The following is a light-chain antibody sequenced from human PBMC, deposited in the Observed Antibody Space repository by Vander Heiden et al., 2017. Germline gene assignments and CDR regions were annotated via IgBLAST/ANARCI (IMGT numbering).Light chain of an antibody. CDR1: QCISSY. CDR2: AAS. J-gene: IGKJ2*01. Sequence: IQWTQAPSSLYESVGDRVTITCRASQCISSYLAWYQQKPGKAPKFLIYAASTLQRGVPSRFSGSGSGTDFTLTISSLQPEDFATYYCQQVNSYPYTFGQGTKLEIK. CDR3: QQVNSYPYT. V-gene: IGKV1-9*01.